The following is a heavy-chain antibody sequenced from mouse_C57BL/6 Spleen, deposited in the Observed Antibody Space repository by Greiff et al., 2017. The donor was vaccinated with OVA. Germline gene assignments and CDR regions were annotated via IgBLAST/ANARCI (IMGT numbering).Heavy chain of an antibody. CDR3: ARGDGYPYYAMDY. CDR2: INPNNGGT. D-gene: IGHD2-3*01. J-gene: IGHJ4*01. CDR1: GYTFTDYY. V-gene: IGHV1-26*01. Sequence: EVQLQQSGPELVKPGASVKISCKASGYTFTDYYMNWVKQSHGKSLEWIGDINPNNGGTRYNQKFKGKATLTVDKSSSTAYMELRSLTSEDSAVYYCARGDGYPYYAMDYWGQGASVTVSS.